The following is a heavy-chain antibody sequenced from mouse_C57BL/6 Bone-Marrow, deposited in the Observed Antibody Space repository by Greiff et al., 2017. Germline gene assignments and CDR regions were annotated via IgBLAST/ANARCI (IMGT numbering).Heavy chain of an antibody. Sequence: EVQRVESGGGLVKPGGSLKLSCAASGFTFSDYGMHWVRQAPEKGLEWVAYISSGSSTIYYADTVKGRFTISRDNAKNTLFLQMTSLRSEDTAMYYCARGGYSNYGYFDYWGQGTTLTVSS. CDR1: GFTFSDYG. CDR3: ARGGYSNYGYFDY. CDR2: ISSGSSTI. V-gene: IGHV5-17*01. D-gene: IGHD2-5*01. J-gene: IGHJ2*01.